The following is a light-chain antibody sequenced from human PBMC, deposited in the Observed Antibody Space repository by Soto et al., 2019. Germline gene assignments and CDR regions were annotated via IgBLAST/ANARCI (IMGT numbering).Light chain of an antibody. CDR3: QQYGSSPLT. V-gene: IGKV3-20*01. CDR1: QSVSSSH. Sequence: IVVTQSPGTLSLSPGERATLSCRASQSVSSSHLAWYQQRPGQAPRLLIYGAASRATGIPDMFSGSGSGTDFTLTISRLEREDFAVYYCQQYGSSPLTFGGGTKVEIK. CDR2: GAA. J-gene: IGKJ4*01.